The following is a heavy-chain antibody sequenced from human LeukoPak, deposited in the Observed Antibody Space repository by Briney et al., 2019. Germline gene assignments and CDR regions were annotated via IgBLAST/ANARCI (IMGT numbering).Heavy chain of an antibody. CDR1: GYTFTNHD. CDR3: ARGWLAETTVVTPYNY. D-gene: IGHD4-23*01. Sequence: ASVKVSCKASGYTFTNHDFNWMRQATGQGLEWMGWMNPNSGSTGYAQKFQGRVTITAVESMSTAYMELSSLRSEDTAVYYCARGWLAETTVVTPYNYWGQGTLVTVSS. J-gene: IGHJ4*02. CDR2: MNPNSGST. V-gene: IGHV1-8*01.